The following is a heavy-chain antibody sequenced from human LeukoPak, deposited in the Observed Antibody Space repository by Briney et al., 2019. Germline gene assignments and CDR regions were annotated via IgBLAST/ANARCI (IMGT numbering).Heavy chain of an antibody. CDR2: IYHSGST. V-gene: IGHV4-39*07. D-gene: IGHD1-1*01. CDR3: ARGTLAYYYYYYMDV. CDR1: GGSISSSSYY. J-gene: IGHJ6*03. Sequence: PSETLSLTCTVSGGSISSSSYYWGWIRQPPGKGLEWIGTIYHSGSTYYNPSLKSRVTISVDTSKNQFSLKLSSVTAADTAVYYCARGTLAYYYYYYMDVWGKGTTVTISS.